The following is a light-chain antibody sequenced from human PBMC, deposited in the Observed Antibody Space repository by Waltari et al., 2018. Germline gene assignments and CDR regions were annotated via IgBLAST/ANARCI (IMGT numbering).Light chain of an antibody. V-gene: IGLV1-40*01. CDR1: SSNIGAGYD. CDR3: SSRNGRANQVV. J-gene: IGLJ3*02. CDR2: GNS. Sequence: QSVLTQPPSVSGAPGQRVTISCTGNSSNIGAGYDVHWYQQLPGTAPKLLIYGNSNRPSGIPDRISGYSSGTTSSLTITGAQAEDEADYYCSSRNGRANQVVFAGGTKVTVL.